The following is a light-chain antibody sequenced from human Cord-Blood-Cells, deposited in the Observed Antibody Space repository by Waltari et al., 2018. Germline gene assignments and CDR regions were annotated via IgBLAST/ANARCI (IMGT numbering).Light chain of an antibody. CDR2: EGS. V-gene: IGLV2-23*01. J-gene: IGLJ1*01. CDR1: SSDVGGYNL. Sequence: QSALTQPASVSGSPGQSITISCTGTSSDVGGYNLVSWYQQPPGKAPKLMIYEGSKRPSGVSNRFSGSKSGNTTSLTIAGLQAEDEADYYCCSYAGYVFGTGTKVTVL. CDR3: CSYAGYV.